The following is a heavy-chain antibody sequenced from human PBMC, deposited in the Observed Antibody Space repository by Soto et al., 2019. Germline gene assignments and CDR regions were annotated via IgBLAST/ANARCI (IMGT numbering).Heavy chain of an antibody. D-gene: IGHD5-18*01. CDR2: IIPIFGTA. CDR1: GGTFSSYA. Sequence: GASVKVSCKASGGTFSSYAISWVRQAPGQGLEWMGGIIPIFGTANYAQKFQGRVTITADESTSTAYMELSSLRSEDTAVYYCARDKVDTAMVHPYYGMDVWGQGTTVTVSS. CDR3: ARDKVDTAMVHPYYGMDV. V-gene: IGHV1-69*13. J-gene: IGHJ6*02.